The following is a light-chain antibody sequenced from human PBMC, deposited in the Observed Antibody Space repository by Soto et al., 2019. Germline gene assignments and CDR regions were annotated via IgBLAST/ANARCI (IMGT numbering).Light chain of an antibody. CDR1: SSDVGAYNY. Sequence: QSAPTQPPSASGSPGQSVTISCTGTSSDVGAYNYVSWYQQYTGKAPKLMIYDVSKRPSGVPDRFSGSKSGNTASLTVSGLRADDEAVYYCSSYGGGDGFHVIFGGGTKLTVL. J-gene: IGLJ2*01. CDR2: DVS. CDR3: SSYGGGDGFHVI. V-gene: IGLV2-8*01.